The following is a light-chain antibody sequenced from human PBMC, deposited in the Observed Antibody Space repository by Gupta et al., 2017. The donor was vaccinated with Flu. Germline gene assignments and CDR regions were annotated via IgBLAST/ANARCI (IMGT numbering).Light chain of an antibody. CDR3: CSYAGSGTYD. CDR2: EDT. V-gene: IGLV2-23*01. CDR1: SNDVGGYEL. Sequence: QPALTQPASVSGSPGQSIPISFTGTSNDVGGYELVSWYQQQPGKAPKLVIYEDTKRPSGVSNRFPGSKSGNTASLTVSGLQAEDEADYSCCSYAGSGTYDFGPGTKVTVL. J-gene: IGLJ1*01.